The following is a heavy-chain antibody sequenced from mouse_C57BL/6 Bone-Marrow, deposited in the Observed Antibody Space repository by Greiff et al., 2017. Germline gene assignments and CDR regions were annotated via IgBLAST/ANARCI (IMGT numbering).Heavy chain of an antibody. CDR3: ARERAYDYDGAFAY. CDR2: IYPRDGST. CDR1: GYTFTSYD. J-gene: IGHJ3*01. Sequence: QVQLKQSGPELVKPGASVKLSCKASGYTFTSYDINWVKQRPGQGLEWIGWIYPRDGSTKYNEKFKGKATLTVDTSSSTAYMELHSLTSEDSAVYFCARERAYDYDGAFAYWGQGTLVTVSA. V-gene: IGHV1-85*01. D-gene: IGHD2-4*01.